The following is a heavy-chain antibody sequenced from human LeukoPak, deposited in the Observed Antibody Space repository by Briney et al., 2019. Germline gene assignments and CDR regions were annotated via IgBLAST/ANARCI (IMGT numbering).Heavy chain of an antibody. J-gene: IGHJ4*02. Sequence: GASVKVPCKASGYTFTSYGISWVRQAPGQGLEWMGWISAYNVNTNYAQKLQGRVTMTTDTSTSTAYTELRSLRSDDTAVYYCARVGEKLEPYDYWGQGTLVTVSS. CDR3: ARVGEKLEPYDY. V-gene: IGHV1-18*01. D-gene: IGHD1-1*01. CDR1: GYTFTSYG. CDR2: ISAYNVNT.